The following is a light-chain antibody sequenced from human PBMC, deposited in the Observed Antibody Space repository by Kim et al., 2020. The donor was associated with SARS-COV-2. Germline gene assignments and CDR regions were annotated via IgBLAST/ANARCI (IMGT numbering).Light chain of an antibody. CDR1: SLRNYY. J-gene: IGLJ2*01. CDR3: NSRDSSDNHVV. Sequence: SSELTQDPAVSVALGQTVRITCQGDSLRNYYASWYQQKPGQAPLLVIYGKNNRPSGIPDRFSGSSSGNTDSLTITGAQAEDEADYYCNSRDSSDNHVVFGGGTKLTVL. CDR2: GKN. V-gene: IGLV3-19*01.